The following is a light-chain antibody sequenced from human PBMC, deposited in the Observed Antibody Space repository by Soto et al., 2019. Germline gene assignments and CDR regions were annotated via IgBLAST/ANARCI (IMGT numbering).Light chain of an antibody. Sequence: QSALTQPASVSGSPGQSITISCTGTSSDIGRYNFVSWYQQHPDKATKLMIYEVTNRPPGVSDRFSGSKSGKTASLTISGLQAEDEADYYCSSYTSSSTWVFGGGTKLTVL. CDR2: EVT. J-gene: IGLJ3*02. CDR1: SSDIGRYNF. CDR3: SSYTSSSTWV. V-gene: IGLV2-14*01.